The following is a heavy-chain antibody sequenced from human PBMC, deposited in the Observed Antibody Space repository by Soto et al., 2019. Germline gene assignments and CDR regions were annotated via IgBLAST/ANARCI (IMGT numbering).Heavy chain of an antibody. V-gene: IGHV2-5*01. D-gene: IGHD2-2*01. CDR2: IYWNDDK. CDR3: AHMTYPAVNFDN. CDR1: GFSLSTTGVG. Sequence: SGPTLVNPTQTLTLTCAFSGFSLSTTGVGVGWIRQPPGKALEWLALIYWNDDKRYSPSLKSRLTITKDTSKNQVVLTMTNTDPVDTATYYCAHMTYPAVNFDNWGQGTMVTVSS. J-gene: IGHJ3*02.